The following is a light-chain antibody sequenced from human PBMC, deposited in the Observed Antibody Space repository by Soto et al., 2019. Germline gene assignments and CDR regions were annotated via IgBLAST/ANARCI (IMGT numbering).Light chain of an antibody. CDR3: LIPYGDVRV. Sequence: QAVVTQEPSLTVSPGGTVTLTCGSSTGPVTSGHYPYWFQQKPGQAPRTLIYDTSNKDSWTPAQFSGSLLGGKAALTLSGAQPEDEADYYCLIPYGDVRVFGGGTKLTVL. V-gene: IGLV7-46*01. CDR2: DTS. J-gene: IGLJ2*01. CDR1: TGPVTSGHY.